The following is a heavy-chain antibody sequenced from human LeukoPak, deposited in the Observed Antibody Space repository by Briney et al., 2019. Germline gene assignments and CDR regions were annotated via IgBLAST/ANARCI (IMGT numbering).Heavy chain of an antibody. CDR1: GGSFSGYY. CDR3: ARAVAGTVFDY. J-gene: IGHJ4*02. D-gene: IGHD6-19*01. Sequence: SETLSLTCAVYGGSFSGYYWSWIRQPPGKGLEWIGEINHSGSTNYNPSLKSRVTISVDTSKNQFSPKLSSVTAADTAVYYCARAVAGTVFDYWGQGTLVTVSS. CDR2: INHSGST. V-gene: IGHV4-34*01.